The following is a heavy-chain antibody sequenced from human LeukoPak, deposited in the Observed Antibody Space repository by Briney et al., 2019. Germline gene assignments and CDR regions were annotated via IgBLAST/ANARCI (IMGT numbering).Heavy chain of an antibody. CDR2: ISYDGSNK. D-gene: IGHD1-26*01. CDR3: AKDWETLDY. J-gene: IGHJ4*02. Sequence: GGSLRLSCAASGFTFSSYGMHWVRQAPGKGLEWVAVISYDGSNKYYADSVKGRFTISRDNSKNTLYLQMNSLRAEDSAVYYCAKDWETLDYWGQGTLVTVSS. V-gene: IGHV3-30*18. CDR1: GFTFSSYG.